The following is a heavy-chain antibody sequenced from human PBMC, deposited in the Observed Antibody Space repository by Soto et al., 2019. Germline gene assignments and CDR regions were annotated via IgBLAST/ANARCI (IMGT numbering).Heavy chain of an antibody. Sequence: PGWSLRLSCGASGFTFSNYAMSWVRQAPGKGLEWGSSISSSSSYIYYADSVKGRFTISRDNAKNSLYLQMNSLRAEDTAVYYCARDWYYDTLDPWGQGTLVTVSS. CDR2: ISSSSSYI. CDR3: ARDWYYDTLDP. V-gene: IGHV3-21*01. D-gene: IGHD3-9*01. CDR1: GFTFSNYA. J-gene: IGHJ5*02.